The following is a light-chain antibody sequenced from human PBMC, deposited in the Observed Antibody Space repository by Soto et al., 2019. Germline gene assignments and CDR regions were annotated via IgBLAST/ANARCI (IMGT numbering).Light chain of an antibody. CDR3: QQYGSSPPFT. J-gene: IGKJ3*01. Sequence: EIVLTQSPGTLSSSPGERATLSCRASQSIRSSYLAWYQQKPGQAPRLLIYGASSRATGIPDRFSGGGFGTDFTLTISRLEPEDSAVYYCQQYGSSPPFTFGPGTTVHIK. V-gene: IGKV3-20*01. CDR1: QSIRSSY. CDR2: GAS.